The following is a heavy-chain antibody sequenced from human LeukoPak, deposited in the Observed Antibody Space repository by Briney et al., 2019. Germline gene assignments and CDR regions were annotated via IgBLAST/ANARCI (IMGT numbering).Heavy chain of an antibody. V-gene: IGHV4-61*02. Sequence: PSETLSLTCTVSGGSISSGSYYWSWIRQPAGKGLEWIGRIYTSGSTNYNPSLKSRVTISVDTSKNQFSLKLSSVTAADTAVYYCARQSRLLWFGELFVYWGQGTLVTVSS. D-gene: IGHD3-10*01. CDR1: GGSISSGSYY. CDR3: ARQSRLLWFGELFVY. CDR2: IYTSGST. J-gene: IGHJ4*02.